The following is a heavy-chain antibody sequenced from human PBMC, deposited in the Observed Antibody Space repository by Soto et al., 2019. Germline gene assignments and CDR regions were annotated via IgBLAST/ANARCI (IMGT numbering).Heavy chain of an antibody. J-gene: IGHJ2*01. CDR2: ISYDGSDK. Sequence: QVQLVESGGGVVQPGRSLRLSCAASGFTFNSYAIHWVRQAPGKGLEWVAVISYDGSDKYYADSVKGRFTISRDNSKSTLYLQMNSLRAEDTALYYCARDWTGYFDLWGRGTLVTVSS. V-gene: IGHV3-30-3*01. D-gene: IGHD3-3*01. CDR3: ARDWTGYFDL. CDR1: GFTFNSYA.